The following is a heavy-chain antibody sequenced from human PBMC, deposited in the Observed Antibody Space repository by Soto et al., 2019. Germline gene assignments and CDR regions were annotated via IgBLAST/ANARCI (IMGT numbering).Heavy chain of an antibody. D-gene: IGHD5-12*01. CDR3: ARGDIVATGDDAFDI. CDR2: IYSSGST. CDR1: GGSISSYY. J-gene: IGHJ3*02. V-gene: IGHV4-59*01. Sequence: SETLSLTCTVSGGSISSYYWSWIRQPPGKGLEWIGYIYSSGSTNYNPSLKSRVTISVDTSKNQFSLKLSSVTAADTAVYYCARGDIVATGDDAFDIWGQGTMVTVSS.